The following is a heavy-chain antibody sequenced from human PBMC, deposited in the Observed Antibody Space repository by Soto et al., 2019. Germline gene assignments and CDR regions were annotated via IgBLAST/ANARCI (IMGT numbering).Heavy chain of an antibody. CDR3: ARDQCGGGSCYSGY. CDR1: GGSISSGDYY. V-gene: IGHV4-31*03. Sequence: QVQLQESGPGLVKPSQTLSLTCTVSGGSISSGDYYWSWIRQHPGKGLEWVGYISYSGSTYYNPSLKSRVTISVDTSKNQFSLKLSSVTAADTAVYYWARDQCGGGSCYSGYWGQGTLVTVSS. J-gene: IGHJ4*02. D-gene: IGHD2-15*01. CDR2: ISYSGST.